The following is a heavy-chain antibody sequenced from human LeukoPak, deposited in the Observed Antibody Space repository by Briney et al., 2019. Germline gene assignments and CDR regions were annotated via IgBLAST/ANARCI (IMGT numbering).Heavy chain of an antibody. Sequence: VASVKVSCKASGGTFSSYAISWVRQAPGQGLEWMGGIIPIFGTANYAQKFQGRVTITADESTSTAYMELSSLRSEDTAVYYCAREGVIEARSRFDYWGQGTLVTVSS. CDR1: GGTFSSYA. J-gene: IGHJ4*02. CDR2: IIPIFGTA. V-gene: IGHV1-69*01. CDR3: AREGVIEARSRFDY. D-gene: IGHD6-6*01.